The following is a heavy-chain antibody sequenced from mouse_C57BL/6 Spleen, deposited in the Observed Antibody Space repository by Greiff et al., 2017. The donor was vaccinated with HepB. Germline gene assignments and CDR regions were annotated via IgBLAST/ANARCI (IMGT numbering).Heavy chain of an antibody. D-gene: IGHD1-1*01. CDR1: GFTFSSYG. V-gene: IGHV5-6*01. CDR2: ISSGGSYT. CDR3: ARHETTVVDYFDY. Sequence: EVQGVESGGDLVKPGGSLKLSCAASGFTFSSYGMSWVRQTPDKRLEWVATISSGGSYTYYPDSVKGRFTISRDNAKNTLYLQMSSLKSEDTAMYYCARHETTVVDYFDYWGQGTTLTVSS. J-gene: IGHJ2*01.